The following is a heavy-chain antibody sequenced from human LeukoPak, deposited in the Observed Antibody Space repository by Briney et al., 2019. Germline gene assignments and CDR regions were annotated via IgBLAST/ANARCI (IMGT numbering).Heavy chain of an antibody. J-gene: IGHJ5*02. CDR3: ARLIYNSSSVWFDP. D-gene: IGHD6-6*01. Sequence: SETLSLTCTVSGGSLSRSNYYWGWIRQPPGKGLEWIGTIYYSGSTYYNPSLRSRVTISVDTSKNQFSLKLSSVTAADTALFYCARLIYNSSSVWFDPWGQGTLVTVSS. V-gene: IGHV4-39*07. CDR2: IYYSGST. CDR1: GGSLSRSNYY.